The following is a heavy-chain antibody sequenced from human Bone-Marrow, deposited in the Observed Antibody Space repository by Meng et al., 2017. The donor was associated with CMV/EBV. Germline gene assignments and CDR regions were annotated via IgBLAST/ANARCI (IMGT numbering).Heavy chain of an antibody. J-gene: IGHJ3*02. CDR1: GYTFTSYG. CDR3: ARSIDYGDYPPRDVAFDI. V-gene: IGHV1-2*02. Sequence: ASVKVSCKASGYTFTSYGISWVRQAPGQGLEWMGWINPNSGGTNYAQKFQGRVTMTRDTSISTAYMELSRLRSDDTAVYYCARSIDYGDYPPRDVAFDIWGQGTMVTV. CDR2: INPNSGGT. D-gene: IGHD4-17*01.